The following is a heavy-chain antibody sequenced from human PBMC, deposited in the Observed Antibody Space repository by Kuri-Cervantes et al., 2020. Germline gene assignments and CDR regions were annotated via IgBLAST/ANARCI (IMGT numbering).Heavy chain of an antibody. J-gene: IGHJ6*03. V-gene: IGHV1-2*02. D-gene: IGHD4-11*01. CDR3: ARDRAARPPSPETIDYFMDV. CDR1: GYTFASYG. CDR2: INPKSGDT. Sequence: ASVKVSCKTSGYTFASYGINWVRQVSGQGLEWVAWINPKSGDTRFAQKLQGRVTVTRDTSISTTYMDLNRLTSDDTAVYYCARDRAARPPSPETIDYFMDVWGKGTTVTVSS.